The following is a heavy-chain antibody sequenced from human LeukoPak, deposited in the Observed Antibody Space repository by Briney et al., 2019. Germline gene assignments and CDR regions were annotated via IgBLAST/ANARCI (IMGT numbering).Heavy chain of an antibody. D-gene: IGHD3-10*01. CDR1: GGSISSGDYY. V-gene: IGHV4-30-4*01. Sequence: SQTLSLTCTVSGGSISSGDYYWSWIHQPPGKGLEWIGYIYYSGGTYYNPSLKSRVTISVDTSKNQFSLKLSSVTAADTAVYYCARVGVRGVIITSDYFDYWGQGTLVAVSS. CDR3: ARVGVRGVIITSDYFDY. CDR2: IYYSGGT. J-gene: IGHJ4*02.